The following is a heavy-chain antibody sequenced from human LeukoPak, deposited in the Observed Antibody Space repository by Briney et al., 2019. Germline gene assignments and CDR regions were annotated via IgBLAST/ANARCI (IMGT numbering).Heavy chain of an antibody. V-gene: IGHV3-23*01. CDR3: AKPYSGTILTGWFDP. D-gene: IGHD3-9*01. J-gene: IGHJ5*02. Sequence: QAGGSLRLSCAPSGXTFSSYAMTWVRQAPGGGLEWVFITSGSGGSTSYADSVKGRVTISRDNSKNTLYLQMNSLRAEDTALYYCAKPYSGTILTGWFDPWGQGTLVTVSS. CDR1: GXTFSSYA. CDR2: TSGSGGST.